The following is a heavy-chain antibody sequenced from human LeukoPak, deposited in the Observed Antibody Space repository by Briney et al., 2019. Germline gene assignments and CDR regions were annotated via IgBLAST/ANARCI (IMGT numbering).Heavy chain of an antibody. CDR1: GYPFTSYD. Sequence: ASVKVSCKASGYPFTSYDINWVRQATGQGLEWMGWINPNSGSTDSAQKFQGRVTMTANTSISTAYMELNNLRSEDTAVYYCARVGSPIIAFDIWGQGTMVTVSS. CDR3: ARVGSPIIAFDI. V-gene: IGHV1-8*02. D-gene: IGHD1-14*01. J-gene: IGHJ3*02. CDR2: INPNSGST.